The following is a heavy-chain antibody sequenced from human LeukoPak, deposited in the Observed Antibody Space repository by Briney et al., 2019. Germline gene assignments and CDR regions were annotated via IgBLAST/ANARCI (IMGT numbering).Heavy chain of an antibody. J-gene: IGHJ3*02. Sequence: ASVKVSCKASGYTFTSYGISWVRQAPGQGLEWMGWISAYNGNTNYAQKLQGRVTMTTDTSTNTAYMELRSLRSDDTAVYYCAIAAAGKAGYDAFDIWGQGTMVTVSS. V-gene: IGHV1-18*01. CDR2: ISAYNGNT. CDR3: AIAAAGKAGYDAFDI. CDR1: GYTFTSYG. D-gene: IGHD6-13*01.